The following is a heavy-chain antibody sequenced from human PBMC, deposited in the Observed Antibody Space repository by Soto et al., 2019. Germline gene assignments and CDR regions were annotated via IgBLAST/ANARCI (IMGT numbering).Heavy chain of an antibody. D-gene: IGHD2-2*02. J-gene: IGHJ6*02. Sequence: NPGGSLRLSCVGSGFTFSTYSINWVRQAPGKGLEWVSSISSRSDIYYADSVKGRFTISRDNAKNSVSLQMNSLRAEDTAVYYCAREYTAWPLAYGLDVWGQGTTVTVS. CDR1: GFTFSTYS. V-gene: IGHV3-21*01. CDR3: AREYTAWPLAYGLDV. CDR2: ISSRSDI.